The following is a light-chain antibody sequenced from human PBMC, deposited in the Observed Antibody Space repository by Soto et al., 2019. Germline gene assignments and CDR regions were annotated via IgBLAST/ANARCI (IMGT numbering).Light chain of an antibody. CDR3: CSYTDIALDVV. J-gene: IGLJ2*01. Sequence: QSALTQPASVSGSPGQSITISCTGTSSDVGGYNSVSWYQQHPGKAPKLLIFDVTHRPSGVSDRFSGSKSGNTASLTISGVRPEDEADYYCCSYTDIALDVVFGGGTKLTVL. CDR2: DVT. V-gene: IGLV2-14*03. CDR1: SSDVGGYNS.